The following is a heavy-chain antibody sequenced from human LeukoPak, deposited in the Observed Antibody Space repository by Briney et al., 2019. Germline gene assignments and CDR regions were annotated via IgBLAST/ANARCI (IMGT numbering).Heavy chain of an antibody. D-gene: IGHD2-15*01. Sequence: ASVKVSCKASGYTFTSYAMNWVRQAPGQGLEWMGWINTNTGNPTYAQGFTGRFVFSLDTSVSTAYLQISSLKAEDTAVYYCARVVVVAATESPRFDPWGQGTLVTVSS. V-gene: IGHV7-4-1*02. J-gene: IGHJ5*02. CDR1: GYTFTSYA. CDR2: INTNTGNP. CDR3: ARVVVVAATESPRFDP.